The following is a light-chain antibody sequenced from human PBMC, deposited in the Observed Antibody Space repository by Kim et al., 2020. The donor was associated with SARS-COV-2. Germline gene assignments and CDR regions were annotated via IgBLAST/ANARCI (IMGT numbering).Light chain of an antibody. CDR2: KAS. CDR3: QQYDTLWT. J-gene: IGKJ1*01. Sequence: DIQMTQFPSTLSAYVGDRVTITCRASQSISSWLAWYQQKPGKAPKLLIYKASTLETGVPSRFSGSGSGTEFTLTISSLQPDDFATYYCQQYDTLWTLGQGTKVDIK. CDR1: QSISSW. V-gene: IGKV1-5*03.